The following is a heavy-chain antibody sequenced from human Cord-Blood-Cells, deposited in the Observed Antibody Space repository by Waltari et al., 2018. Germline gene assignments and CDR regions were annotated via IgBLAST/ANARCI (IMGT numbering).Heavy chain of an antibody. Sequence: QVQLVQSGAEVKKPGASWKVSCKASGYTFTGYYMPWVRQAPGQGLEWKGWINPNSGGTNYAQKFQGRVTMTRDTSISTAYMELSRLRSDDTAVYYCARSPVIAAAGIPLDYWGQGTLVTVSS. V-gene: IGHV1-2*02. D-gene: IGHD6-13*01. CDR2: INPNSGGT. CDR1: GYTFTGYY. CDR3: ARSPVIAAAGIPLDY. J-gene: IGHJ4*02.